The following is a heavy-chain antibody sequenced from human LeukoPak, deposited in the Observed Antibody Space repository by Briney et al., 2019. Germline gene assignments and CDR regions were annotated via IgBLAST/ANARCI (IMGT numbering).Heavy chain of an antibody. CDR2: ISYDGSNK. CDR3: ARESGLKD. J-gene: IGHJ4*02. CDR1: GFTISSYA. D-gene: IGHD3-10*01. V-gene: IGHV3-30-3*01. Sequence: GRSLRLSCAASGFTISSYAMHWVRQAPGKGLEWVAVISYDGSNKYYADSVKGRFTISRDNSKNTLYLQMNSLRAEDTAVYYCARESGLKDWGQGTLVTVSS.